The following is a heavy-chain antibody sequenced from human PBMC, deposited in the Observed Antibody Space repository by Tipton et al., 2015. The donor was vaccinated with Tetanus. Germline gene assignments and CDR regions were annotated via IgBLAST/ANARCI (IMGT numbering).Heavy chain of an antibody. CDR1: GFTFSSYA. D-gene: IGHD3-22*01. CDR2: ISGSGGST. V-gene: IGHV3-23*01. J-gene: IGHJ5*02. Sequence: SLRLSCAASGFTFSSYAMSWVRQAPGKGLEWVSAISGSGGSTYYADSVKGRFTISRDNSKNTLYLQMNSLRAEDTAVYYCAKDLYYYDSSGYFWDSNWFDPWGQGTLVTVSS. CDR3: AKDLYYYDSSGYFWDSNWFDP.